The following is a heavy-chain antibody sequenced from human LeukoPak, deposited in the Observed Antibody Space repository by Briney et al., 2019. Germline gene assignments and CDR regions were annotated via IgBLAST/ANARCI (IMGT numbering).Heavy chain of an antibody. CDR2: INTDGSRT. J-gene: IGHJ4*02. D-gene: IGHD3-10*01. CDR3: TRDRVIMVRGAESLFGY. Sequence: GGSLRLSCTTSGFTFSSYWMHWVRQAPGKGLVWVSRINTDGSRTSYADSVKGRFAISRDNAKNTLYLQMNSLRAEDTAVYYCTRDRVIMVRGAESLFGYWGQGALVTVSS. V-gene: IGHV3-74*01. CDR1: GFTFSSYW.